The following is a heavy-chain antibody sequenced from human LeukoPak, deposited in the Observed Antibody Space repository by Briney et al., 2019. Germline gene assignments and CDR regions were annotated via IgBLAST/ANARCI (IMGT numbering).Heavy chain of an antibody. D-gene: IGHD4-17*01. CDR1: GFTFSSYA. V-gene: IGHV3-23*01. J-gene: IGHJ4*02. CDR2: ISGSGGST. CDR3: AKVSYGVLDY. Sequence: GGSLRLSCAASGFTFSSYAMSWVRQTPRKGPEWVSSISGSGGSTYYADAVKGRFAISRGNSKNTLSLQMNSLRAEDTAIYYCAKVSYGVLDYWGQGTLVTVSS.